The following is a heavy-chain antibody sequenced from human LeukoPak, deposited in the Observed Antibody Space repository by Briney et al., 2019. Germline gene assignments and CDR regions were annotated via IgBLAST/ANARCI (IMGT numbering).Heavy chain of an antibody. CDR3: AKGPFFYYDSSGYNYYDF. V-gene: IGHV3-23*01. J-gene: IGHJ4*02. CDR2: MSGSGGMT. Sequence: PGGSLRLSCAASGFTFSNYAMSWVRQAPGKGLEWVSAMSGSGGMTYSADSVKGRFTISRDNSKNTLDLQMNSLRADDTAVYYCAKGPFFYYDSSGYNYYDFWGQGTLVTVSS. CDR1: GFTFSNYA. D-gene: IGHD3-22*01.